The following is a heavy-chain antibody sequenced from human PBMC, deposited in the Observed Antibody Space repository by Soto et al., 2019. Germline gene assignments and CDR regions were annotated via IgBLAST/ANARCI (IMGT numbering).Heavy chain of an antibody. V-gene: IGHV4-34*01. Sequence: SETLSLTCAVYGGSFSGYYWSWIRQPPGKGLEWIGEINHSGSTNYNPSLKSRVTISVDTSKNQFSLKLSSVTAADTAVYYCAIAASSVAARSSYYFDYWGQGTLVTVSS. CDR2: INHSGST. J-gene: IGHJ4*02. CDR1: GGSFSGYY. CDR3: AIAASSVAARSSYYFDY. D-gene: IGHD6-6*01.